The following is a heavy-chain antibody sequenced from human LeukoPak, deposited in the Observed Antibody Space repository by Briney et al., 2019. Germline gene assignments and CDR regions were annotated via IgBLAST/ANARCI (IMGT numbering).Heavy chain of an antibody. V-gene: IGHV4-34*01. Sequence: SETLSLTCAVYGGSFSGYYWSWIRQPPGKGLERIGEINHSGSTNYNPSLKSRVTISVDTSKNQFSLKLSSVPAADTAVYYCARGERAAAGNWFDPWGQGTLVTVSS. D-gene: IGHD6-13*01. CDR2: INHSGST. CDR1: GGSFSGYY. CDR3: ARGERAAAGNWFDP. J-gene: IGHJ5*02.